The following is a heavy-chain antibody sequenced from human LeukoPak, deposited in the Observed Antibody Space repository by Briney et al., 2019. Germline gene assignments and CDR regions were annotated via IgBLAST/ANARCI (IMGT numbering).Heavy chain of an antibody. CDR3: ARVHSGDYPGLFDY. Sequence: KPSETLSLTCTVSGGSVSGYFWSWIRQPPGKGLEWIGYIYYSGSTNYNPSLKSRVTISVDTSKNQFSLKLNSVTAADTAVYYCARVHSGDYPGLFDYWGQGTLVTVSS. V-gene: IGHV4-59*02. J-gene: IGHJ4*02. CDR2: IYYSGST. D-gene: IGHD1-26*01. CDR1: GGSVSGYF.